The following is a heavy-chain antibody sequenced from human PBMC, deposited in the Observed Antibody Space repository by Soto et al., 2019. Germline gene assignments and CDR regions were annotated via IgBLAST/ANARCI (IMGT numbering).Heavy chain of an antibody. V-gene: IGHV4-59*01. CDR3: ARGGVGGATIIAY. CDR1: GGSISSYY. Sequence: SETLSLTCTVSGGSISSYYWSWIRQPPGKGLEWIGYIYYSGSTNYNPSLKSRVTISVDTSKNQFSLKLSSVTAADRAVYYCARGGVGGATIIAYWGQGTLVTVSS. CDR2: IYYSGST. J-gene: IGHJ4*02. D-gene: IGHD1-26*01.